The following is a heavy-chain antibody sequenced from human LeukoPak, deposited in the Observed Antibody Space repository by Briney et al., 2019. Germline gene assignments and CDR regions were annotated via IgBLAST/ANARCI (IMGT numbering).Heavy chain of an antibody. J-gene: IGHJ4*02. CDR2: ISSSGSTI. Sequence: GGSLRLSCAASGFTFSDYYMSWIRQAPGKGLEWVSYISSSGSTIYYADSVKGRFTISRDNSKNTLYLQMNSLRAEDTAVYYCAKGGPWGPEEYWGQGTLVTVSS. CDR3: AKGGPWGPEEY. V-gene: IGHV3-11*04. CDR1: GFTFSDYY. D-gene: IGHD7-27*01.